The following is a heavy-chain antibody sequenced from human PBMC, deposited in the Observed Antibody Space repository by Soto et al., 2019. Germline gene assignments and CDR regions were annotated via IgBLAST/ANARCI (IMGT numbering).Heavy chain of an antibody. CDR1: RFTFSNYG. CDR3: AKERDTRSSSCFDS. J-gene: IGHJ4*02. Sequence: GGSLRLSCAASRFTFSNYGMQWVRQTPGKGLEWVAVMSHDGTVKYYADSVKGRFTISRDNFQNTLDLQMDSLRAEDTAVYYCAKERDTRSSSCFDSWGQGTRVTVAS. D-gene: IGHD5-18*01. V-gene: IGHV3-30*18. CDR2: MSHDGTVK.